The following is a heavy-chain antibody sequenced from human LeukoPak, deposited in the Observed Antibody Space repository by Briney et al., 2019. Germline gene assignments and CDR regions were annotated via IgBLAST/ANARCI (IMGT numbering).Heavy chain of an antibody. CDR3: ARLGISGFMFDY. Sequence: SETLSLTCTVSGGSIRSSSYYWGWIRQPPGKGLEWIGSIYYSGSTYYNPSLKSRVTISVDTSKNQFSLKLSSVTAADTAVYYCARLGISGFMFDYWGQGTLVTVSS. D-gene: IGHD1-20*01. CDR2: IYYSGST. J-gene: IGHJ4*02. V-gene: IGHV4-39*01. CDR1: GGSIRSSSYY.